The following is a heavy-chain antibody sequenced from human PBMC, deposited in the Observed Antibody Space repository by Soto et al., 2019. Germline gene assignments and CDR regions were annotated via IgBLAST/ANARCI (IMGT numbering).Heavy chain of an antibody. D-gene: IGHD6-19*01. CDR2: IYPDDSDT. Sequence: PGESLKISCKGSGYSFPKYYIGWVRQMPGKDLEWMAIIYPDDSDTRYSPSFQGQVTISADKSISTAYLQWSSLKASDTAMYYCMRPREAGKNYYGVDVWGQGTTVTVSS. CDR1: GYSFPKYY. J-gene: IGHJ6*02. V-gene: IGHV5-51*01. CDR3: MRPREAGKNYYGVDV.